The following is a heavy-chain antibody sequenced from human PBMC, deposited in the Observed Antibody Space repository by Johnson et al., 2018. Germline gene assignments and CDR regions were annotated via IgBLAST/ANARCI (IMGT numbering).Heavy chain of an antibody. CDR3: ARSPVGAIGAFDI. Sequence: QVQLVESGAEVKKPGASVKVSCKASGYTFTTYDIDWVRQATGQGLEWMGWMNPNSGNTGYAANFQGRVTMTRNTSVSTAYMELSSLRSEDTAVYYCARSPVGAIGAFDIWGQGTMVTVSS. CDR2: MNPNSGNT. CDR1: GYTFTTYD. V-gene: IGHV1-8*01. J-gene: IGHJ3*02. D-gene: IGHD1-26*01.